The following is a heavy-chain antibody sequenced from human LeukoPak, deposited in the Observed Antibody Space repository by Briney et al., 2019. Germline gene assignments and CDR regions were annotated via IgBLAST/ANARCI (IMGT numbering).Heavy chain of an antibody. CDR2: IRSKPYGGTT. CDR1: GFTFGDYA. D-gene: IGHD3-10*01. V-gene: IGHV3-49*03. J-gene: IGHJ4*02. CDR3: VRNYGFGNHKAH. Sequence: PGRALRLSCTASGFTFGDYAMSWIRQAPGKGLEWVGFIRSKPYGGTTEYAAAVKGRFTISRDDSKSIAYLQMKSLKTEDPAVYYCVRNYGFGNHKAHWGQGTLVTVSS.